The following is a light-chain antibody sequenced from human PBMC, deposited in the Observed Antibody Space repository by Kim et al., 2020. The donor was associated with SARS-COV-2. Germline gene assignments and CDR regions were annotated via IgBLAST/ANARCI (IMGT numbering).Light chain of an antibody. V-gene: IGLV2-11*01. CDR2: DVN. J-gene: IGLJ2*01. CDR3: CSYAGGYTQVA. CDR1: SSVVGGYNY. Sequence: QSALTQPRSGSGSPGQSVTISCTGTSSVVGGYNYVSWYQQFPGNAPRLMIYDVNKRPSGVPDRFSASKSGNTASLTISGLQADDEADYYCCSYAGGYTQVAFGGGTKVTVL.